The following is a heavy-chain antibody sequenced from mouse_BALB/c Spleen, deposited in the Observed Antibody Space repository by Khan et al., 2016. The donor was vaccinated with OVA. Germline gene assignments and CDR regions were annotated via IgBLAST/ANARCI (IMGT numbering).Heavy chain of an antibody. CDR2: INPTNGDT. J-gene: IGHJ1*01. Sequence: EVQLQQSGPELVKPGASVTVSCKASGYTFTDYYMKWMKQRHGKSLEWIGDINPTNGDTFYNQKFKGKATLHVDKSSNKAYTQLNILSSEDSAVDYCARGLFDVWGAGTTVTVSS. CDR1: GYTFTDYY. V-gene: IGHV1-26*01. CDR3: ARGLFDV.